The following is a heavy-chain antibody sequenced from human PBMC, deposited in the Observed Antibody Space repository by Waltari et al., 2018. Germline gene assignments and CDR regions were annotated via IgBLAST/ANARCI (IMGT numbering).Heavy chain of an antibody. CDR1: GVSISTSNYY. J-gene: IGHJ5*02. Sequence: QESGPGLVKPSETLSLTCTVSGVSISTSNYYWGWVRQPPGKGRGWIGTISYSGVSYYHSPLESRVTISLDTSKNQLSLRLASVIAADTAVYYCARNSGDLSWPWGQGTLVIVSS. CDR3: ARNSGDLSWP. D-gene: IGHD3-16*02. V-gene: IGHV4-39*07. CDR2: ISYSGVS.